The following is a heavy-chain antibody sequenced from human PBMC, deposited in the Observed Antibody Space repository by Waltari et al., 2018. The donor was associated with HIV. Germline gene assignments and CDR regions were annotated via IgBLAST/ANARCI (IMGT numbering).Heavy chain of an antibody. Sequence: EVQLVGSGGGSVQPGGSLILSCSASGFTFSTYWMHWVRQGPGKGLVWVSRINSDGSTTNYADSVKGRFTISRDNAKNKLSLEMNSLRAEDTAVYYCTSAAPGTRNSMDVWGQGTTVTVSS. CDR1: GFTFSTYW. D-gene: IGHD6-13*01. CDR2: INSDGSTT. J-gene: IGHJ6*02. V-gene: IGHV3-74*01. CDR3: TSAAPGTRNSMDV.